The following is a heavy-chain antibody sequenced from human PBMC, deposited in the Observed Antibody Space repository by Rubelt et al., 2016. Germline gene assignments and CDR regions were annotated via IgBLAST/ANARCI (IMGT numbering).Heavy chain of an antibody. D-gene: IGHD3-3*01. CDR1: GGSIRRGDFH. Sequence: QLQLQESGSGLVKPSQTLSLTCALSGGSIRRGDFHWAWIRQPPGKGLEWVGDIYHSGYNSSNPSLRSRVTMSVDTSKTHFSRKLSSVTAAETAVYYCARVAKDTMFSPWSVFDIWGQGTMVTVSS. V-gene: IGHV4-30-2*01. CDR2: IYHSGYN. J-gene: IGHJ3*02. CDR3: ARVAKDTMFSPWSVFDI.